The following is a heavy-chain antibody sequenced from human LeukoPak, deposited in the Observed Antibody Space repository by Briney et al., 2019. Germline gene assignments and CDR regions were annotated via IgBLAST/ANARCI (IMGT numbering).Heavy chain of an antibody. CDR2: INPNSGGT. D-gene: IGHD3-10*01. Sequence: ASVKVSCKALGYTFTDHYFHWVRQAPGQGLEWMGWINPNSGGTNYAQKFQGRVTMTRDTSISTAYMELSRLRSDDTAVYYCARDRLGGGNYNHFDYWGQGTLVTVSS. J-gene: IGHJ4*02. CDR1: GYTFTDHY. CDR3: ARDRLGGGNYNHFDY. V-gene: IGHV1-2*02.